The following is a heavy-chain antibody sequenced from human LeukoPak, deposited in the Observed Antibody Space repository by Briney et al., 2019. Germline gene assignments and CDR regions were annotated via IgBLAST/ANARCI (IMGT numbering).Heavy chain of an antibody. CDR1: GFTFSSYW. J-gene: IGHJ4*02. CDR3: ARDRSSSGDY. V-gene: IGHV3-74*01. Sequence: GGSLRLSCAASGFTFSSYWMHWVRQAPGKGLVSVSRINSDGSSTSYADSVKGRFTISRDNAKNTLYLQMNSLRAEDTAVYYCARDRSSSGDYWGQGTLVTVSS. CDR2: INSDGSST. D-gene: IGHD6-6*01.